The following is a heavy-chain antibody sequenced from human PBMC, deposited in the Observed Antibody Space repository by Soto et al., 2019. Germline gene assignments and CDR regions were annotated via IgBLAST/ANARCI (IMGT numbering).Heavy chain of an antibody. D-gene: IGHD3-10*01. V-gene: IGHV3-9*01. Sequence: GGSLRLSCAASGFTFDDYAMHWVRQAPGKGLEWVSGISWNSGSIGYADSVKGRFTISRDNAKNSLYMQMNSLRAEDTVLYFCAKQSGSGSYYNVYFDYWGQGTLVTVSS. CDR2: ISWNSGSI. J-gene: IGHJ4*02. CDR1: GFTFDDYA. CDR3: AKQSGSGSYYNVYFDY.